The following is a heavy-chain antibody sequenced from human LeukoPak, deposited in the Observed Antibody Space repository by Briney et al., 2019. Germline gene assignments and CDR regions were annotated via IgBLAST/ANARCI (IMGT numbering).Heavy chain of an antibody. CDR1: GGSISSSSYY. CDR3: VRLNWNYASGWFDP. D-gene: IGHD1-7*01. J-gene: IGHJ5*02. V-gene: IGHV4-39*01. CDR2: IYYSGST. Sequence: TSETLSLTCTVSGGSISSSSYYWGWIRQPPGKGLEWIGSIYYSGSTYYNPSLKSRVTISVDTSKNQFSLKLSSVTAADTAVYYCVRLNWNYASGWFDPWGQGTLVTVSS.